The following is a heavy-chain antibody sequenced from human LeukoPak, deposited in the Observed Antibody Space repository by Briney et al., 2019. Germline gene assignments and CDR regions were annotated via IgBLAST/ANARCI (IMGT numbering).Heavy chain of an antibody. D-gene: IGHD4-17*01. J-gene: IGHJ4*02. CDR2: INHSGST. CDR3: ARGGRYGDYGIDY. CDR1: GGSISSGGYY. V-gene: IGHV4-39*07. Sequence: PSETLSLTCTVSGGSISSGGYYWSWIRQPPGKGLEWIGGINHSGSTNYNPSLKSRVTISVDTSKNQFSLKLSSVTAADTAVYYCARGGRYGDYGIDYWGQGTLVTVSS.